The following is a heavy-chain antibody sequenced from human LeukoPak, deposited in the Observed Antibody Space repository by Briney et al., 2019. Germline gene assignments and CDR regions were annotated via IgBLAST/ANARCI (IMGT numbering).Heavy chain of an antibody. Sequence: ASVKVSCKASGYTFTSYYLHWMRQPPGQGLEWMGIFNPSGGSTNYAQKFQGRVTLTRDTSTSTVYMVLSSLRSEDTAVYYCARDRGGVGATFLGYGMDVWGQGTTVTVSS. CDR1: GYTFTSYY. V-gene: IGHV1-46*01. J-gene: IGHJ6*02. CDR3: ARDRGGVGATFLGYGMDV. D-gene: IGHD1-26*01. CDR2: FNPSGGST.